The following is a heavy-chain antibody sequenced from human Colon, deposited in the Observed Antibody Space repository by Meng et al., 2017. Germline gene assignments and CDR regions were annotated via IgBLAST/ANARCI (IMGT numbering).Heavy chain of an antibody. D-gene: IGHD5-12*01. CDR2: ISWNSGRI. CDR1: GFTFGDYA. J-gene: IGHJ6*02. CDR3: VKDISTSGGYDTNYGLDV. V-gene: IGHV3-9*01. Sequence: SLKISCAASGFTFGDYAMHWVRQLPGRGLEWISTISWNSGRIGYADFVKGRFSISRDNGKNSLFLQMNNLRREDTAFYYCVKDISTSGGYDTNYGLDVWGQGTTVTVSS.